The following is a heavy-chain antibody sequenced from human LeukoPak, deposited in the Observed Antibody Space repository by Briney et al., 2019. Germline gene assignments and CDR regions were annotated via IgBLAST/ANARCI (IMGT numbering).Heavy chain of an antibody. CDR1: GGTFSSYA. CDR2: IIPIFGTA. V-gene: IGHV1-69*05. CDR3: ASNGGLHPGGVVPAAIGYFDY. Sequence: ASVKVSCKASGGTFSSYAISWVRQAPGQGLEWMGGIIPIFGTANYAQKFQGRVTITTGESTSTAYMELSSLRSEDPAVYYCASNGGLHPGGVVPAAIGYFDYWGQGTLVTVSS. D-gene: IGHD2-2*01. J-gene: IGHJ4*02.